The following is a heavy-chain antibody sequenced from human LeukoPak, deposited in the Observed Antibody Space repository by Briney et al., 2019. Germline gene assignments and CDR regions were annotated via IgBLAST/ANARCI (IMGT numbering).Heavy chain of an antibody. J-gene: IGHJ6*02. CDR1: GGSISSSSYY. D-gene: IGHD4-17*01. V-gene: IGHV4-39*01. CDR3: ASSSTVTTPIRAGPLGYYYGMDV. CDR2: IYYSGST. Sequence: MPSETLSLTCTVSGGSISSSSYYWGWIRQPPGKGLEWIGSIYYSGSTYYNPSLKSRFTISVDTSKNQFSLKLSSVTAADTAVYYCASSSTVTTPIRAGPLGYYYGMDVWGQGTTVTVSS.